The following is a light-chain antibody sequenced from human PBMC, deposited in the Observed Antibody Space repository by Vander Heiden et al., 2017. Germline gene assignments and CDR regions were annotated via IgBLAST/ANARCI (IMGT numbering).Light chain of an antibody. J-gene: IGKJ1*01. CDR2: GAF. V-gene: IGKV1-39*01. CDR1: QDINNY. Sequence: DFQMTHSPSSLSASVGDRVTITGRASQDINNYVNWYQQTAGTAPKLLIQGAFRLQSGVPPRCSGSGSGTDYTLTISSLQPEDFATYSRQQSYITPWTFGQGTKVDIK. CDR3: QQSYITPWT.